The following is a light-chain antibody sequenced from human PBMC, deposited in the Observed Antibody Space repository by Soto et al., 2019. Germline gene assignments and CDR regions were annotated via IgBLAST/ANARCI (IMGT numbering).Light chain of an antibody. CDR3: QQYDSFSVT. Sequence: DIQMTQSPSTLSASVGDTVTITCRASQRISGWLAWHQQKPGKAPKLLIYDVSALKRGVQTRFRGSGSGTEFALAVSSLQPEDVATYYCQQYDSFSVTFGQGTKVEIK. J-gene: IGKJ1*01. CDR2: DVS. CDR1: QRISGW. V-gene: IGKV1-5*01.